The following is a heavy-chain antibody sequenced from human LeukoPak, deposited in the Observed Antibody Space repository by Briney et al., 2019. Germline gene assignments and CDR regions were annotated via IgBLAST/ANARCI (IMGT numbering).Heavy chain of an antibody. CDR2: ISTSGGTT. CDR1: GFTFSSYA. CDR3: AKPPYSSSWAIDY. V-gene: IGHV3-23*01. D-gene: IGHD6-13*01. Sequence: GGSLRLSCAASGFTFSSYAMSWVRQAPGKGLEWVSAISTSGGTTYYADSVKGRFTISRDNSKNTLYLQMNSLRAEDMALYYCAKPPYSSSWAIDYWGQGTLVTVSS. J-gene: IGHJ4*02.